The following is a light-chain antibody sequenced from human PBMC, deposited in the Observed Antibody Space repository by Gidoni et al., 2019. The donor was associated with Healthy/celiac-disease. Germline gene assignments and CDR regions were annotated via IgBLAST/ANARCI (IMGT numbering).Light chain of an antibody. CDR2: DVS. CDR3: SSKV. V-gene: IGLV2-14*03. CDR1: SSDVGGYNY. Sequence: QSALTQPASVSGSPGQSITISCTGTSSDVGGYNYVSWYQQHPGKAPKLMIYDVSNRPSGVSNRFSGSKSGNTASLTISGLQAEDEADYYCSSKVFVGGTKLTVL. J-gene: IGLJ2*01.